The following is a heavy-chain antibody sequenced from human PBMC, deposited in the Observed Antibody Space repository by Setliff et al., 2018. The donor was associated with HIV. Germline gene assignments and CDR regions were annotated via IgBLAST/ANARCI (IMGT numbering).Heavy chain of an antibody. CDR2: VYYTGNT. CDR3: ARAVVFASGNFWFDP. D-gene: IGHD3-3*01. CDR1: GGSISGYY. Sequence: SETLSLTCTVSGGSISGYYWGWIRQPPGKGLEWVGTVYYTGNTFYNPSLRNRVTISVDTSKNYLSLKVTSVSAADAAVYYCARAVVFASGNFWFDPWGPGALVTVSS. J-gene: IGHJ5*02. V-gene: IGHV4-39*02.